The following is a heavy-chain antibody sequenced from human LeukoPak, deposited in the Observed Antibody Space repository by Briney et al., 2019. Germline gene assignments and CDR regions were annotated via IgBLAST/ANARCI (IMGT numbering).Heavy chain of an antibody. Sequence: GGSLRLSCAASGFIFSDYETNWVRQAPGKGLEWVSAISGSGGSTYYADSVKGRFTISRDNSKNTLYLQMNSLRAEDTAVYYCAKTSFIVVVPAAIPLYVDYWGQGTLVTVSS. CDR3: AKTSFIVVVPAAIPLYVDY. J-gene: IGHJ4*02. CDR1: GFIFSDYE. D-gene: IGHD2-2*01. CDR2: ISGSGGST. V-gene: IGHV3-23*01.